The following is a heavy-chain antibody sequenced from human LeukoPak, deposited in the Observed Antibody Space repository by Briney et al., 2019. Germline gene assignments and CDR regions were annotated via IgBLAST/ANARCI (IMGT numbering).Heavy chain of an antibody. CDR1: GFSVSNNY. CDR2: IYSGGST. D-gene: IGHD6-19*01. V-gene: IGHV3-66*01. Sequence: LPGGSLRLSCAASGFSVSNNYMSWVRQAPGKGLEWVSLIYSGGSTYYADPVKGRFTISRDNSKNSLYLEMNSLRVEDTAVYYCAKSSSGWGSFDYWGQGSLVTVSS. CDR3: AKSSSGWGSFDY. J-gene: IGHJ4*02.